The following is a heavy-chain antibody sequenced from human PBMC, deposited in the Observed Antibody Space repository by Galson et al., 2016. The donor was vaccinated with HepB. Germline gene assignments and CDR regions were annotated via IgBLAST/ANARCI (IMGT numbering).Heavy chain of an antibody. Sequence: TLSLTCTVSGGSISSGGYYWSWIRQDPGKGLEWIGYIYHSGSTYYNPSLRSRVSRSVETSKNQLSLRLSSVTAAYTVVYKCARDRSSGSGNFGYWGQGILVTVSS. D-gene: IGHD3-10*01. V-gene: IGHV4-31*03. CDR3: ARDRSSGSGNFGY. J-gene: IGHJ4*02. CDR2: IYHSGST. CDR1: GGSISSGGYY.